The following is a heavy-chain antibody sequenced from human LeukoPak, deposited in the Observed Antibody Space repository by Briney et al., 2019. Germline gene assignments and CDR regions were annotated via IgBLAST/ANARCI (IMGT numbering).Heavy chain of an antibody. J-gene: IGHJ4*02. CDR2: IDPSDSYT. CDR1: GYSFTSYW. CDR3: ARFGVTIFGVDPLDY. D-gene: IGHD3-3*01. Sequence: GESLRISCKGSGYSFTSYWISWVRQMPGKGLEWMGRIDPSDSYTNYSPSFQGHVTISADKSISTAYLQWSSLKASDTAMYYCARFGVTIFGVDPLDYWGQGALVTVSS. V-gene: IGHV5-10-1*01.